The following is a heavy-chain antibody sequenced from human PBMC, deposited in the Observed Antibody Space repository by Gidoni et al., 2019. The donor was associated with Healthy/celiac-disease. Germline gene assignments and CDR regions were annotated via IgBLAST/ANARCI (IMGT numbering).Heavy chain of an antibody. Sequence: EVQLVESGGGLVQPGGSLRLSCAASGFTFSSYWMSWVRQAPGKGLEWVANIKQDGSEKYYVDSVKGRFTISRDNAKNSLYLQMNSLRAEDTAVYYCARVLWRWLQPYYFDYWGQGTLVTVSS. V-gene: IGHV3-7*01. CDR3: ARVLWRWLQPYYFDY. CDR2: IKQDGSEK. J-gene: IGHJ4*02. CDR1: GFTFSSYW. D-gene: IGHD3-3*01.